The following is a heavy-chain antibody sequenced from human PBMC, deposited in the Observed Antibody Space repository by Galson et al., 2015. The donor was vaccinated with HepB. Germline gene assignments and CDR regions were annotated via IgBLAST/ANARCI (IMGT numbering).Heavy chain of an antibody. D-gene: IGHD3-9*01. CDR3: AKAPGHIRYFDWSGFDY. J-gene: IGHJ4*02. Sequence: SLRLSCAASGFTFSSYAMSWVRQAPGKGLEWVSAISGSGGSTYYADSVKGRFTISRDNSKNTLYLQMNSLRAEDTAVYYCAKAPGHIRYFDWSGFDYWGQGTLVTVSS. CDR1: GFTFSSYA. CDR2: ISGSGGST. V-gene: IGHV3-23*01.